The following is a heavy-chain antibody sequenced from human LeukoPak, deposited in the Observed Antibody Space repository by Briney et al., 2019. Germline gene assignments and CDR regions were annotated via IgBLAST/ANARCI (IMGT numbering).Heavy chain of an antibody. J-gene: IGHJ4*02. V-gene: IGHV4-39*01. Sequence: SETLSLTCTVSGGSISSSSYYWGWLRQPPGKGLEWIGSIYYSGSTYYNPSLKSRVTISVDTSKSQFSLNLSSVTAADTAVYYCARGLVVGATLDYWGQGILVTVSS. CDR3: ARGLVVGATLDY. CDR1: GGSISSSSYY. D-gene: IGHD1-26*01. CDR2: IYYSGST.